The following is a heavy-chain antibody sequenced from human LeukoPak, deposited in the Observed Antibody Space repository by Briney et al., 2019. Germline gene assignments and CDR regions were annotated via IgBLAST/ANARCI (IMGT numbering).Heavy chain of an antibody. V-gene: IGHV1-2*02. CDR1: AYIFTSYG. D-gene: IGHD3-22*01. J-gene: IGHJ4*02. CDR3: ARVRVVVVTGGYFDY. CDR2: INPNSGGT. Sequence: ASVKVSCTASAYIFTSYGISWVRQAPGQGLEWMGWINPNSGGTNYAQKFQGRVTMTRDTSISTAYMELSRLRSDDTAVYYCARVRVVVVTGGYFDYWGQGTLVTVSS.